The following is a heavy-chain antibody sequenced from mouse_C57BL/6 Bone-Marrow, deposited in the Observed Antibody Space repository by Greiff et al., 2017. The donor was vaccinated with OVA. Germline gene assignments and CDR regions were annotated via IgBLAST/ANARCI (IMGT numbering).Heavy chain of an antibody. D-gene: IGHD2-2*01. CDR1: GFTFSDYG. V-gene: IGHV5-15*04. CDR3: ARGYGYDGYYAMDY. CDR2: ISNLAYSI. J-gene: IGHJ4*01. Sequence: EVKLVESGGGLVQPGGSLKLSCAASGFTFSDYGMAWVRQAPRKGPEWVAFISNLAYSIYYADTVTGRFTISRENAKNTLYLEMSSLRSEDTAMYYCARGYGYDGYYAMDYWGQGTSVTVSS.